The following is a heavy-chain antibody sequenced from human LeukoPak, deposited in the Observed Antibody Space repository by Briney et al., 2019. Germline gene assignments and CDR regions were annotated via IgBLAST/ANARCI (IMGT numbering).Heavy chain of an antibody. J-gene: IGHJ3*02. V-gene: IGHV3-30*02. D-gene: IGHD5-18*01. CDR3: AKDRISGYNYGLSAFDI. Sequence: PGASLRLSCAASGFTFSSYGMNWVRQAPGKGLEWVEFTRYDGSNKYYADSVKGRFAISRDNSKNTLYLQMNSLRAEDTAVYYCAKDRISGYNYGLSAFDIWGQGTTVTVSS. CDR2: TRYDGSNK. CDR1: GFTFSSYG.